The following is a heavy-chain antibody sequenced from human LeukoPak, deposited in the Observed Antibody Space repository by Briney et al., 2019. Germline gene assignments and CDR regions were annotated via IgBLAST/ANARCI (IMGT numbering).Heavy chain of an antibody. J-gene: IGHJ4*02. CDR3: ARGRSQGFMVRGVERRFDY. D-gene: IGHD3-10*01. CDR2: INHSGST. V-gene: IGHV4-34*01. Sequence: SETLSLTCAVYGGSFSGYYWSWIRQPPGNGLEWIGEINHSGSTNYNPSLKSRVTISVDTSKNQFSLKLSSVTAADTAVYYCARGRSQGFMVRGVERRFDYWGQGTLVTVSS. CDR1: GGSFSGYY.